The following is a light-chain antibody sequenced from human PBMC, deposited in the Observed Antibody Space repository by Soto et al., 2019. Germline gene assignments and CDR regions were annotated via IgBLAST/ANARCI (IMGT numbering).Light chain of an antibody. V-gene: IGLV2-11*01. CDR1: SSDVGGYNY. CDR2: DVN. Sequence: QSVLAQPPSASGSPGQSVTISCTGTSSDVGGYNYVSWYQQHPGKAPKLMIYDVNKRPSGVPGRFSGSKSGNTASLAISGLQAEDEADYYCCSYAGTYTHYVFGTGTKVTVL. J-gene: IGLJ1*01. CDR3: CSYAGTYTHYV.